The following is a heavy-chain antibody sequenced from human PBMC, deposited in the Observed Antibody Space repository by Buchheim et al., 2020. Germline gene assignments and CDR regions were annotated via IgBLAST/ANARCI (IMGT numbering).Heavy chain of an antibody. Sequence: EVQLVESGGGLVQPGGSLRLSCAASGLTFSSCDMSWFRQAPGKGLEWVSATTRSGAGYYADSVRGRVTASRDNSKNTMYLQMNRLRAEDTAVYYCAEEHVILGVTGWFDPWGQGTL. D-gene: IGHD1-26*01. J-gene: IGHJ5*02. CDR3: AEEHVILGVTGWFDP. V-gene: IGHV3-23*04. CDR1: GLTFSSCD. CDR2: TTRSGAG.